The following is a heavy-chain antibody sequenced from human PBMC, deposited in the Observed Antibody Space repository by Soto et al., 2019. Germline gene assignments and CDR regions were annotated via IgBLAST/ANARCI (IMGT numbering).Heavy chain of an antibody. V-gene: IGHV1-46*01. CDR1: GYTFTSYY. D-gene: IGHD2-2*01. J-gene: IGHJ6*02. CDR3: ATKEYCSSTSSYGRSYYYSGMHV. Sequence: ASVKVSCKASGYTFTSYYMHWVRQARGQGLEWMGIINPSGGSTSYAQKFQGRVTMTRDTSTSTGYMELSSLRSEDTAVYCCATKEYCSSTSSYGRSYYYSGMHVWGQGTTVTVSS. CDR2: INPSGGST.